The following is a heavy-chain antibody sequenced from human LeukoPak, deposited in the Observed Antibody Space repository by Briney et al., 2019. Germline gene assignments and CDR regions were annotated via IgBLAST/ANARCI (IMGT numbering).Heavy chain of an antibody. V-gene: IGHV4-39*01. CDR2: IYHSGTT. CDR3: VRHSSGWGNFDY. D-gene: IGHD6-19*01. J-gene: IGHJ4*02. Sequence: SEALSLTCSVSSGSISSNYYWAWIRQPPGKGLEWIGSIYHSGTTYYNPSLKSRVTISVDTSKNQFSLKLSSVTAADTAVYYCVRHSSGWGNFDYWGQGTLVTVSS. CDR1: SGSISSNYY.